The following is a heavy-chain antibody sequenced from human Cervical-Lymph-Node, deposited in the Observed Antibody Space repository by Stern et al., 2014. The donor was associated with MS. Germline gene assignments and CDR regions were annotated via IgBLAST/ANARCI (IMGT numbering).Heavy chain of an antibody. CDR1: GGSINRGGYY. J-gene: IGHJ4*02. CDR3: VRGGLGYGDTFDY. V-gene: IGHV4-31*03. CDR2: IYNSGSP. Sequence: VQLQESGPGLVKPSQTLSLTCSVSGGSINRGGYYWSWIRQFPGKGLEWIGYIYNSGSPYYNPSLNSRVTISADTSENQFSLKLSSVTAADTAVYYCVRGGLGYGDTFDYWGQGTRVTVSS. D-gene: IGHD4-17*01.